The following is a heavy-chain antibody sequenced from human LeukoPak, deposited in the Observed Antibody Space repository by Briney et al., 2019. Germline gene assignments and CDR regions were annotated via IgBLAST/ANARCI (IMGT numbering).Heavy chain of an antibody. CDR1: GFTFSSYA. CDR2: INGGGGNT. CDR3: ARDRSGSFPNWFDP. D-gene: IGHD3-10*01. J-gene: IGHJ5*02. Sequence: PGGSLRLSCAASGFTFSSYAMSWVRQAPGKGLEWVSAINGGGGNTYYTDSVKGRFTISRDNSRNTLYLQMNGLRAEDTAVYYCARDRSGSFPNWFDPWGQGTLVTVSS. V-gene: IGHV3-23*01.